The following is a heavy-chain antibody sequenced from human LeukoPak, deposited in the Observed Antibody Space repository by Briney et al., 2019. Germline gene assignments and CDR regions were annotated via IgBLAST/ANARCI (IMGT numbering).Heavy chain of an antibody. Sequence: SETLSLTCAVYGGSFSGYYWSWIRQPPGKGLEWIGEINHSGSTNYNPSLKSRVTISVDTSKDQFSLKLSPVTAADTAVYYCARQYIVATIIDYWGQGTLVTVSS. V-gene: IGHV4-34*01. D-gene: IGHD5-12*01. CDR2: INHSGST. J-gene: IGHJ4*02. CDR3: ARQYIVATIIDY. CDR1: GGSFSGYY.